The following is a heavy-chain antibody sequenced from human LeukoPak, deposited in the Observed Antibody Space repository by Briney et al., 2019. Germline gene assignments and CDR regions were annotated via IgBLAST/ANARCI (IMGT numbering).Heavy chain of an antibody. J-gene: IGHJ4*02. D-gene: IGHD2-2*01. CDR2: ISSSSSTI. Sequence: PGGSLRLSCAASGFTFSSYSMNWVRQAPGKGLEWVSYISSSSSTIYYADSVKGRFTISRDNAKNSLYLQMNSLRAEDTAVYYCASGVVVPANHGWEARPELDYWGQGTLVTVSS. CDR3: ASGVVVPANHGWEARPELDY. V-gene: IGHV3-48*01. CDR1: GFTFSSYS.